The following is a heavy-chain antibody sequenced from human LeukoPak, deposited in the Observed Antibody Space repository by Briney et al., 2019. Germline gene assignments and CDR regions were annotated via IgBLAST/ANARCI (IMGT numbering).Heavy chain of an antibody. CDR3: ARGLRFGGYSYGDWFDP. V-gene: IGHV4-34*01. CDR1: GGSFSGYY. J-gene: IGHJ5*02. D-gene: IGHD5-18*01. Sequence: SETLSLTCAVYGGSFSGYYWSWIRQPPGKGLEWIGEINHSGSTNYNPSLKSRVTISVDTSKNQFSLKLSSVTAADTAVYYCARGLRFGGYSYGDWFDPWGQGTLVTVSS. CDR2: INHSGST.